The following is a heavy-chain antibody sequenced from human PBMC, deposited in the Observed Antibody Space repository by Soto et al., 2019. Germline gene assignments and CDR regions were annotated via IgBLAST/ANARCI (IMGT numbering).Heavy chain of an antibody. J-gene: IGHJ4*02. D-gene: IGHD3-22*01. CDR1: GFSFGSHA. Sequence: QVQLVQSGGGVVQPGRSLRLSCVTSGFSFGSHALHWVRQAPGKGLEWVAVTSYDGSDNYYADSVQGRFTISRDNSQKTLYLHMNSLRAEDTAMYCCVKGIMDSRTWVEADYWGQGTLVTVSS. V-gene: IGHV3-30-3*02. CDR2: TSYDGSDN. CDR3: VKGIMDSRTWVEADY.